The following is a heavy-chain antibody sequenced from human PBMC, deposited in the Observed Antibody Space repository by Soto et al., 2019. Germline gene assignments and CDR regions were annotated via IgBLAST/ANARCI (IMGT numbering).Heavy chain of an antibody. D-gene: IGHD6-13*01. CDR2: ISGSGGST. J-gene: IGHJ4*02. Sequence: GGSLRLSCAASGFTFSSYAMSWVRQAPGKGLEWVSAISGSGGSTYYADSVKGRFTISRDNSKNTLYLQMNSLRAEDTAVYYCATLPMKAAAGPYDDYWGQGTLVTVSS. CDR1: GFTFSSYA. CDR3: ATLPMKAAAGPYDDY. V-gene: IGHV3-23*01.